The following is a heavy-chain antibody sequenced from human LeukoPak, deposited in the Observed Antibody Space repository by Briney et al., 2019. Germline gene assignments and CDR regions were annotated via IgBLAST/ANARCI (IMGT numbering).Heavy chain of an antibody. CDR3: AREAVWGYYFDY. J-gene: IGHJ4*02. V-gene: IGHV4-34*01. CDR1: GGSFSGYY. D-gene: IGHD3-16*01. CDR2: INHSGST. Sequence: SETLSLTCAVYGGSFSGYYWSWIRQPPGKGLEWIGEINHSGSTNYNPSLKSRVTISVDTSKNQFPLKLSSVTAADTAVYYCAREAVWGYYFDYWGQGTLVTVSS.